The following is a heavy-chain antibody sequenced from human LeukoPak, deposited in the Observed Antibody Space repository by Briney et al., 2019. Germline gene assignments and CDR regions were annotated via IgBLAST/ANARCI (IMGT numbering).Heavy chain of an antibody. J-gene: IGHJ4*02. CDR1: GFTFSSYS. CDR2: ISSSSTI. V-gene: IGHV3-48*04. Sequence: GGSLRLSCAASGFTFSSYSMNWVRQAPGKGLEWVSYISSSSTIYYADSVKGRFTISRDNAKSSLYLQMNSLRAEDTAVYYCARSQFDYWGQGTLVTVSS. CDR3: ARSQFDY.